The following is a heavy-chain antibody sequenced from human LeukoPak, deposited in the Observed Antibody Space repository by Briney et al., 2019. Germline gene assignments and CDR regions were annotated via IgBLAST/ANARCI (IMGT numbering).Heavy chain of an antibody. CDR1: GFTVSSNY. V-gene: IGHV3-66*01. D-gene: IGHD5-18*01. CDR2: IYSGVRT. J-gene: IGHJ6*02. CDR3: ARDSEVGYNVDTAKPSDYYGMDV. Sequence: GGSLRLSCAASGFTVSSNYMSWVRQAPGKGLEWVSVIYSGVRTYYADSVKGRFTISRDNSKNTLYLQMNSLRAEDTAVYYCARDSEVGYNVDTAKPSDYYGMDVWGQGTTVTVSS.